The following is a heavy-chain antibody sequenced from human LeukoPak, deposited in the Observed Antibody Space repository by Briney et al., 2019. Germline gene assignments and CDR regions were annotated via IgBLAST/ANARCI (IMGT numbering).Heavy chain of an antibody. J-gene: IGHJ4*02. Sequence: SETLSLTCTVSGGSISNYYWSWIRQPAGKGLEWIGRIYTTGSTNYNPSLKSRVTISVDTSKNQFSLKLSSVTAADTAVYYCSAGVAVAGTDYWGQGTLVTVSS. CDR3: SAGVAVAGTDY. CDR1: GGSISNYY. D-gene: IGHD6-19*01. V-gene: IGHV4-4*07. CDR2: IYTTGST.